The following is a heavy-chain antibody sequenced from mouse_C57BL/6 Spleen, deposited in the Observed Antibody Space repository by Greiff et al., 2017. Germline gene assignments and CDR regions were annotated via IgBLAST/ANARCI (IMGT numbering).Heavy chain of an antibody. V-gene: IGHV1-39*01. J-gene: IGHJ4*01. CDR2: INPNYGTT. Sequence: VQLQQSGPELVKPGASVKISCKASGYSFTDYNMNWVKQSNGKSLEWIGVINPNYGTTSYNQKFKGKATLSVDQSSSTAYMQLNSLSSEASAVYSCSREIFLRFYAMDYWGLGTSVTVSS. CDR1: GYSFTDYN. D-gene: IGHD1-1*01. CDR3: SREIFLRFYAMDY.